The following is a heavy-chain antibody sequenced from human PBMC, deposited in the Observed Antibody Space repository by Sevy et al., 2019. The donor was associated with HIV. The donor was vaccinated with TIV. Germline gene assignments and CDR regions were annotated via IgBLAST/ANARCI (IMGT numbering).Heavy chain of an antibody. J-gene: IGHJ6*03. CDR3: ARHTVTRDYYYYMDV. Sequence: ASVKVSCNTSGYSFSHYGVSCVRQAPGHGLEWMGWISGYNDNTTYAQNLQGRVSMTTDRDTSTAYMELRSLRSDDTAVYYCARHTVTRDYYYYMDVWGEGTTVTVSS. CDR1: GYSFSHYG. CDR2: ISGYNDNT. V-gene: IGHV1-18*01. D-gene: IGHD4-4*01.